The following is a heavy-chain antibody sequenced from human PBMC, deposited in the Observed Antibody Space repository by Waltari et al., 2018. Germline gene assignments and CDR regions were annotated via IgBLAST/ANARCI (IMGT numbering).Heavy chain of an antibody. Sequence: EVQLVESGGGLVQPGGSLRLSCAASGFTFSSYEMNWVRQAPGKGLEWVSYISSSCSTIYYADSVKGRFTISRDNAKNSLYLQMNSLRAEDTAVYYCARSNYYDSSGYPRHDAFDIWGQGTMVTVSS. J-gene: IGHJ3*02. D-gene: IGHD3-22*01. V-gene: IGHV3-48*03. CDR2: ISSSCSTI. CDR1: GFTFSSYE. CDR3: ARSNYYDSSGYPRHDAFDI.